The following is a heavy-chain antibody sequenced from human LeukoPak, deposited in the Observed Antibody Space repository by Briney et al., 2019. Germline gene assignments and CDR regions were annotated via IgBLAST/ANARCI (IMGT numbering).Heavy chain of an antibody. V-gene: IGHV5-51*01. Sequence: GESLKISCKGSGYSFTTYWIGWVRQMPGKGLEWIGTVYPATSDTPYSPSFQGQVTISADKSSSTAYLQWSSLKASDTAIYYCARPKTLGGYNYEFEFWGQGTLVTVSS. D-gene: IGHD5-18*01. CDR2: VYPATSDT. J-gene: IGHJ4*02. CDR3: ARPKTLGGYNYEFEF. CDR1: GYSFTTYW.